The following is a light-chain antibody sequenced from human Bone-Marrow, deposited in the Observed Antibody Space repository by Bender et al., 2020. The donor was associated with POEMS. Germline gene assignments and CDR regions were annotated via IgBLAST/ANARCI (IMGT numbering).Light chain of an antibody. CDR3: CSYVGRSVV. V-gene: IGLV2-23*01. CDR2: GDT. CDR1: NNDVGRYNL. Sequence: QSALTQPASVSGSPGQSINISCTGTNNDVGRYNLVSWYQQSPGKAPTLMIYGDTKRPSWVSNRFSGSKSGNTASLTISGLQAADEADYYCCSYVGRSVVFGGGTKLTVL. J-gene: IGLJ2*01.